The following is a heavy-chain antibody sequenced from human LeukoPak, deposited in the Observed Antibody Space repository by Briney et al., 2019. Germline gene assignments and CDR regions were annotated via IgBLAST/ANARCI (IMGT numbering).Heavy chain of an antibody. CDR3: AREVSEGFDF. V-gene: IGHV3-21*01. CDR1: GFTFSGYS. D-gene: IGHD3-22*01. Sequence: PGGSLRLSCTASGFTFSGYSMNWIRQAPGKGLEWVSSFGTRSTSIYHAGSVKGRFAISRDNAKNSLYLQMNSLRAEDTALYYCAREVSEGFDFWGQGTLVTISS. CDR2: FGTRSTSI. J-gene: IGHJ4*02.